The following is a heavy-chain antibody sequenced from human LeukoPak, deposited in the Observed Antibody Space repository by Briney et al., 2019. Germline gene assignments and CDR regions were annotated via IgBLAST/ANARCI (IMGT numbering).Heavy chain of an antibody. CDR3: ARGPPDIVVVPAAMREAHPPNDY. D-gene: IGHD2-2*01. CDR2: INPNSGGT. CDR1: GYTFTGYY. V-gene: IGHV1-2*02. J-gene: IGHJ4*02. Sequence: RASVKVSCKASGYTFTGYYMHWVRQAPGQGLEWMGWINPNSGGTNYAQKFQGRVTMTRDTSISTAYMELSRLRSDDTAVYYCARGPPDIVVVPAAMREAHPPNDYWGQGTLVTVSS.